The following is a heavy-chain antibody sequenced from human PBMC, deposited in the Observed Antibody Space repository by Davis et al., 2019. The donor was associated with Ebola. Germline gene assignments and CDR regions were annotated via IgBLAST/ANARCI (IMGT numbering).Heavy chain of an antibody. CDR1: GGSFSGYY. CDR2: INHSGST. CDR3: ARDGRLGELSLSPFDY. D-gene: IGHD3-16*02. Sequence: SETLSLTCAVYGGSFSGYYWSWIRQPPGKGLEWIGEINHSGSTNYNPSLKSRVTIPVDTSKNQFSLKLSSVTAADTAVYYCARDGRLGELSLSPFDYWGQGTLVTVSS. V-gene: IGHV4-34*01. J-gene: IGHJ4*02.